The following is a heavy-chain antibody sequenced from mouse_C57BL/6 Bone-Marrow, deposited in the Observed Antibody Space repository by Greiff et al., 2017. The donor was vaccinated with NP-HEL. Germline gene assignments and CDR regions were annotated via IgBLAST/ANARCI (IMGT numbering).Heavy chain of an antibody. J-gene: IGHJ3*01. CDR3: ARQATAQATFSFAY. V-gene: IGHV5-12*01. Sequence: EVNVVESGGGLVQPGGSLKLSCAASGFTFSDYYMYWVRQTPEKRLEWVAYISNGGGSTYYPDTVKGRFTISRDNAKNTLYLQMSRLKSEDTAMYYCARQATAQATFSFAYWGQGTLVTVSA. CDR2: ISNGGGST. D-gene: IGHD3-2*02. CDR1: GFTFSDYY.